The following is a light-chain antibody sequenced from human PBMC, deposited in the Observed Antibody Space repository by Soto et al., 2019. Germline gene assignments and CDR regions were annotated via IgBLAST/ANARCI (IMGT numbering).Light chain of an antibody. J-gene: IGKJ1*01. V-gene: IGKV3-20*01. CDR2: GAS. CDR1: QSVSNHY. Sequence: EIVLTESPGILSLSPGERATLSCRASQSVSNHYLAWYQQKPGQAPRLLIYGASNRATGIPDRFSGSGSGTDFTLTISRLEPEDFAVYYCQQYGSSGTFGQGTKVDI. CDR3: QQYGSSGT.